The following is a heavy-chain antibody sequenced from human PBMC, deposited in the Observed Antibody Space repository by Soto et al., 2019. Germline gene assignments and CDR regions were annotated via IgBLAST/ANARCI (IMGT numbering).Heavy chain of an antibody. V-gene: IGHV3-23*01. CDR3: AKFKGGYGRFHGLDA. J-gene: IGHJ6*02. CDR1: GFTFKNYG. Sequence: EQLLESGGGLVQPGGSLRLSCAASGFTFKNYGMSWVRQAPGKGLEWVSTIRSGGTYADYADSVKGRFPISRDNADKMLELQMSGLRAEDAALYFCAKFKGGYGRFHGLDACGRGTTVA. CDR2: IRSGGTYA. D-gene: IGHD3-16*01.